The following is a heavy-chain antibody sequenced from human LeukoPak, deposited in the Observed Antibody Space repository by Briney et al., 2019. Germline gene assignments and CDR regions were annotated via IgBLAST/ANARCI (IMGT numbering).Heavy chain of an antibody. J-gene: IGHJ4*02. V-gene: IGHV1-24*01. Sequence: ASVKVSCKVSGYTLTELSMHWVRQAPGKGLEWMGGFDPEDGETIHAQKFQGRVTMTEDTSTDTAYMELSSLRSEDTAVYYCATLDGSTSYPVPTDWGQGTLVTVSS. D-gene: IGHD2-2*01. CDR3: ATLDGSTSYPVPTD. CDR1: GYTLTELS. CDR2: FDPEDGET.